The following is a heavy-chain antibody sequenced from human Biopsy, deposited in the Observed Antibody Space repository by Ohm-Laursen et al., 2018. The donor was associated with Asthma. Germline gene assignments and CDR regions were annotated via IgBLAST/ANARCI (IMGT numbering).Heavy chain of an antibody. J-gene: IGHJ5*02. CDR2: IHYSGST. V-gene: IGHV4-30-4*02. CDR3: ARASVAASSNWFDP. D-gene: IGHD6-19*01. CDR1: GASIKTDDHY. Sequence: SDTLSLTCTVSGASIKTDDHYWSWLRQPPGKGLEWFGFIHYSGSTSYNPSLKGGVTISVDTSKNQFSLKLSSVTAAVTAVYYCARASVAASSNWFDPWGQGTLVTVSS.